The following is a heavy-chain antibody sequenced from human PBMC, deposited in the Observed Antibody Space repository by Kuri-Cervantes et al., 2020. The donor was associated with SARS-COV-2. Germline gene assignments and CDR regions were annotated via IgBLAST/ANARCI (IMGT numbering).Heavy chain of an antibody. D-gene: IGHD2-15*01. CDR2: INHSGST. CDR1: GGSFSGYY. J-gene: IGHJ5*02. Sequence: GSLRLSCAVYGGSFSGYYWSWIRQPPGKGLEWIGEINHSGSTNYNPSLKSRVTISVDTSKNQFSLKLSSVTAADTAVYYCARFRGRPTGFDPWGQGTLVTVSS. CDR3: ARFRGRPTGFDP. V-gene: IGHV4-34*01.